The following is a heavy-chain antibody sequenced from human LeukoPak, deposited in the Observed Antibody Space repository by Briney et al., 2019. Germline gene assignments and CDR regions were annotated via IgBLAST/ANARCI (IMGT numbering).Heavy chain of an antibody. D-gene: IGHD1-1*01. J-gene: IGHJ5*02. CDR1: GFTFSSYA. Sequence: GGSLRLSCAASGFTFSSYAMHWVRQAPGKGLEWVAVISYDGSNKYYADSVKGRFTISRDNSKNTLYLQMNSLRAEDTAVYYCARVQGTGWFDPWGQGTLVTVSS. V-gene: IGHV3-30-3*01. CDR3: ARVQGTGWFDP. CDR2: ISYDGSNK.